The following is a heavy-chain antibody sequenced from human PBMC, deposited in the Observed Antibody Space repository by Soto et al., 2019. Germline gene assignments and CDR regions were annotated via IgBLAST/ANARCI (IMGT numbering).Heavy chain of an antibody. CDR3: ARDSEYSSSDFDY. J-gene: IGHJ4*02. V-gene: IGHV1-69*05. CDR2: INPIFGGA. Sequence: GASVKVSCKASGGTLSSYAISWVRQAPGQGLEWMGGINPIFGGANYAQKFQGRVTITRDTSISTAYMELSRLRSDDTAVYYCARDSEYSSSDFDYWGQGTLVTVSS. D-gene: IGHD6-6*01. CDR1: GGTLSSYA.